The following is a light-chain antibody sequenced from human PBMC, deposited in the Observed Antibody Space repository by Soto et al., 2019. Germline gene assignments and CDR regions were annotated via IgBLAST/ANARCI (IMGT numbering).Light chain of an antibody. CDR2: AAS. J-gene: IGKJ3*01. CDR3: QQYYSYPFT. Sequence: AIRMTQSPSSFSASTGDRVTITCRASQGISSYLAWYQQKPGKAPKLLIYAASTLQSGVPSRFSGSGSETDFTLHISCLQSEDFATYYCQQYYSYPFTFGPGTKVDIK. CDR1: QGISSY. V-gene: IGKV1-8*01.